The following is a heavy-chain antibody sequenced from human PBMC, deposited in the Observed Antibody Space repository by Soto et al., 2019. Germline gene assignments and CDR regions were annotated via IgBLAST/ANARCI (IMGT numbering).Heavy chain of an antibody. V-gene: IGHV3-33*01. D-gene: IGHD6-6*01. J-gene: IGHJ6*02. CDR2: IWYDGSKK. CDR1: GFTFSSYA. Sequence: QVQLVESGGGVVQPGRSLRLSCAASGFTFSSYAMHWVRQAPGKGLEWVAVIWYDGSKKYYAESVKGRFTISRDISKNTLDLQMDSLRAEDTAVYYCARVWRTSSYPPRIYGMDVWGQGTTVTVSS. CDR3: ARVWRTSSYPPRIYGMDV.